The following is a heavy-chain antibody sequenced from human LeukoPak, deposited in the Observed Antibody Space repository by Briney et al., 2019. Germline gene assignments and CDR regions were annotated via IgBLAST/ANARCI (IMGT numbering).Heavy chain of an antibody. CDR3: ARLYSTGCYGGPDY. Sequence: GGSLRLSCAGSGFSFSSHWMTWVRQAPGKGLEWVANIKQDGSETFYVDSVKGRFTVSRDNAKNSLYLQMSSLRAEDTAVYYCARLYSTGCYGGPDYWGQGTLVAVSS. D-gene: IGHD6-19*01. V-gene: IGHV3-7*01. CDR2: IKQDGSET. J-gene: IGHJ4*02. CDR1: GFSFSSHW.